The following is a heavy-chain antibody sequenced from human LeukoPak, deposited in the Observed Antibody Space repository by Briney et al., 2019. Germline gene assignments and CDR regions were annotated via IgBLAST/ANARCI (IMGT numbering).Heavy chain of an antibody. CDR2: IYPGDSDT. J-gene: IGHJ3*02. Sequence: GESLKISCKGSGYIFTNYWIGWVRQVPGKGLEWMGIIYPGDSDTRDRPSFQGQVTISADKSISTAYLQWNSLKASDTAIYYCARPSGGTLDAFDIWGQGTMVTVSS. CDR3: ARPSGGTLDAFDI. CDR1: GYIFTNYW. V-gene: IGHV5-51*01. D-gene: IGHD3-16*01.